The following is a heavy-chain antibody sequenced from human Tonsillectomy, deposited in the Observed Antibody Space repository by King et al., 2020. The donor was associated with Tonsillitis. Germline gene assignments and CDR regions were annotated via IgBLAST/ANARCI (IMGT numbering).Heavy chain of an antibody. Sequence: MQLQESGPGLVKPSETLSLTCTVSGGSISSYYWSWIRQPPGKGLEWIGYIYYSGSTNYNPSLKSRVTISVDTSKNQFSLKLSSVTAADTAVYYCASYYGSGSQGRYYYYYMDVWGKGTTVTVSS. V-gene: IGHV4-59*01. D-gene: IGHD3-10*01. CDR2: IYYSGST. J-gene: IGHJ6*03. CDR1: GGSISSYY. CDR3: ASYYGSGSQGRYYYYYMDV.